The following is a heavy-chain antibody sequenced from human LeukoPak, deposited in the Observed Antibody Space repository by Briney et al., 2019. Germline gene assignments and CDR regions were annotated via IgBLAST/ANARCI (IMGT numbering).Heavy chain of an antibody. CDR2: IWYDGSNK. Sequence: PGRFLRLSCAASGFTFSSYGMHWVRQAPGKGLEWVAVIWYDGSNKYYADSVKGRFTNSRDNSKNTLYLQMNSLRAEDTAVYYCAKQADTYYFDYWGQGTLVTVSS. V-gene: IGHV3-33*06. CDR3: AKQADTYYFDY. D-gene: IGHD6-19*01. CDR1: GFTFSSYG. J-gene: IGHJ4*02.